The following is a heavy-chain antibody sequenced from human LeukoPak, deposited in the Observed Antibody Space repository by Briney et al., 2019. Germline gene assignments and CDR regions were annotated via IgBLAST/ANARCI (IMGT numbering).Heavy chain of an antibody. CDR2: ISGSGGST. V-gene: IGHV3-23*01. CDR3: AKAHSARPYYYYYYMDV. D-gene: IGHD2-15*01. J-gene: IGHJ6*03. Sequence: GGSLRLSCAASAFTFSSYAMTWVRQAPGKGLEWVSAISGSGGSTYYADSVKGRFTISRDNSKSTLYLQMNSLRAEDTAVYYCAKAHSARPYYYYYYMDVWAKGPRSPSP. CDR1: AFTFSSYA.